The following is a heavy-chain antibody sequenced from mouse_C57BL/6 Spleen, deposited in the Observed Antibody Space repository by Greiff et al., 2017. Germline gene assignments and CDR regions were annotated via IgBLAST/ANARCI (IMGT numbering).Heavy chain of an antibody. V-gene: IGHV6-3*01. Sequence: VQLKESGGGLVQPGGSMKLSCVASGFTFSNYWMNWVRQSPEKGLEWVAQIRLKSDNYATHYAESVKGRFTISRDDSKSSVYLQMNNLRAEDTGIYYCTDYDAEFAYWGQGTLVTVSA. D-gene: IGHD2-4*01. CDR3: TDYDAEFAY. J-gene: IGHJ3*01. CDR1: GFTFSNYW. CDR2: IRLKSDNYAT.